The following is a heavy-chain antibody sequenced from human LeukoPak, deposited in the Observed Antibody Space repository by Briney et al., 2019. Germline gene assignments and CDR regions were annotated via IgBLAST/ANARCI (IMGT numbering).Heavy chain of an antibody. CDR2: IYTSGST. J-gene: IGHJ4*02. CDR3: ARHDERWLQAFDY. V-gene: IGHV4-4*09. Sequence: SETLSLTCTGSGGTLSSYFWRWIRQPPGKGLEWIGYIYTSGSTNNNPSLKSRLTISVHTSNNQFSLKLSSVTAADTAVYYCARHDERWLQAFDYWGQGTLVTVSS. D-gene: IGHD5-24*01. CDR1: GGTLSSYF.